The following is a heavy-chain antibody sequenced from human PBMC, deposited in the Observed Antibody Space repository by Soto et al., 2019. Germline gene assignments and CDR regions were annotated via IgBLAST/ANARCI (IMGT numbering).Heavy chain of an antibody. J-gene: IGHJ5*02. V-gene: IGHV4-61*01. D-gene: IGHD1-7*01. CDR1: GGSVRDGSYY. CDR3: AGYNWNYYFDP. CDR2: IYHSGST. Sequence: SETLSLTCTVSGGSVRDGSYYWAWLRQPPGKGLEWIGHIYHSGSTIYNPSLKSRVTISIDTSKRQFSLNLNSMTAADPAVYYCAGYNWNYYFDPWGQGTLVTVSS.